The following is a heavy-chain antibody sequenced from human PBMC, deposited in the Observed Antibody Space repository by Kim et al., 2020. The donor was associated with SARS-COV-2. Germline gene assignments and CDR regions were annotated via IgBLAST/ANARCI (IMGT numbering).Heavy chain of an antibody. V-gene: IGHV3-23*01. Sequence: ADYVKGRSTLSRDNSRITLYLQMNSLRAEDTAVYYCAKDMTAHDILTGYDYWGQGTLVTVSS. J-gene: IGHJ4*02. CDR3: AKDMTAHDILTGYDY. D-gene: IGHD3-9*01.